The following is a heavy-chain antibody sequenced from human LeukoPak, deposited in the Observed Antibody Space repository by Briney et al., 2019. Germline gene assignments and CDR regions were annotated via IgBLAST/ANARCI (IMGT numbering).Heavy chain of an antibody. CDR2: IKQDGSEK. V-gene: IGHV3-7*03. J-gene: IGHJ4*02. Sequence: PGGSLRLSCAASGFTFSSYWMSWVRQAPGKGLEWVANIKQDGSEKYYVDSVKGRFTISRDNAKNSLYLQMNSLRAEDTAVYYCAREIPLGNYYGSGSYYPYFDYWGQGTLVTVSS. D-gene: IGHD3-10*01. CDR3: AREIPLGNYYGSGSYYPYFDY. CDR1: GFTFSSYW.